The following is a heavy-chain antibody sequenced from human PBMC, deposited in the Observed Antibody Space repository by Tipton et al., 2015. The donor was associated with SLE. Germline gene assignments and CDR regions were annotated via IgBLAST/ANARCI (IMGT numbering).Heavy chain of an antibody. Sequence: GLVKPSETLSLTCGVSGNVISRGYFWGWIRQSPGKGLEWIGSIYHDGRTYYNPSLNSRVTMSIDTSKNQFSLKLSSVTAADTAVYYCARGDTGDDYFDNWGQGTLVTVSS. CDR2: IYHDGRT. V-gene: IGHV4-38-2*01. CDR3: ARGDTGDDYFDN. J-gene: IGHJ4*02. D-gene: IGHD7-27*01. CDR1: GNVISRGYF.